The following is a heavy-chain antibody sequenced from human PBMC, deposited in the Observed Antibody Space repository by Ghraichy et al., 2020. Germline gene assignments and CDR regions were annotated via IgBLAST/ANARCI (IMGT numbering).Heavy chain of an antibody. D-gene: IGHD2-21*01. V-gene: IGHV3-72*01. CDR2: IRNKDQTETT. J-gene: IGHJ2*01. CDR3: ARVAAYCGGDCYSRYFYL. CDR1: GFTFRDHS. Sequence: GGSLRLSCAASGFTFRDHSMDWVRQAPGKGLEWVGRIRNKDQTETTEYAASVKGRFTISRDDSKNYLYLQMNSMKTEDTAVHYCARVAAYCGGDCYSRYFYLWCRGTLATFSP.